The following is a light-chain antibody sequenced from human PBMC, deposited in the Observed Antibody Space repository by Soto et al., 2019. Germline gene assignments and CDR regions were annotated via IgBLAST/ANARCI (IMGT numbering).Light chain of an antibody. J-gene: IGKJ4*01. Sequence: EIVMTQSPATLSVSPGERATLSCRASQSVRSNLAWYQQKPGQAPRLLIFGASNRATAIPARFTGSGSGTEFTLTISSLPSEDFAVYYCQQYNTWPPLTFGGGTKVEIK. CDR2: GAS. V-gene: IGKV3-15*01. CDR1: QSVRSN. CDR3: QQYNTWPPLT.